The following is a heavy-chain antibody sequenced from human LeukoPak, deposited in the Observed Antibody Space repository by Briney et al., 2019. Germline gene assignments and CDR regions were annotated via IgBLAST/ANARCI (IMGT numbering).Heavy chain of an antibody. CDR2: ISGSGGST. Sequence: GGSLRLSCAASGFTFSSYAMSWVRQAPGKGLEWVSAISGSGGSTYYADSVKGRFTISRDNSKNTLYLQMNSLRAEDTAVYYCASLLTYSSGWFLYWGQGTLVTVSS. V-gene: IGHV3-23*01. J-gene: IGHJ4*02. CDR3: ASLLTYSSGWFLY. D-gene: IGHD6-19*01. CDR1: GFTFSSYA.